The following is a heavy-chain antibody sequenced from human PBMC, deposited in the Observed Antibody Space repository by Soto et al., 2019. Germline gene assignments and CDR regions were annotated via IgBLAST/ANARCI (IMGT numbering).Heavy chain of an antibody. CDR3: VSQRTSVLTQAYFDY. V-gene: IGHV4-39*01. J-gene: IGHJ4*02. CDR1: GGSVSNSNYY. CDR2: VYYRGRS. Sequence: SETLSLTCTVPGGSVSNSNYYWGWIRQSPGKGLEWIGSVYYRGRSYSKSSVKSRVTISVDTSKNQFSLNLNSVTASDTAVYYCVSQRTSVLTQAYFDYWGPGALVTVSS. D-gene: IGHD2-8*01.